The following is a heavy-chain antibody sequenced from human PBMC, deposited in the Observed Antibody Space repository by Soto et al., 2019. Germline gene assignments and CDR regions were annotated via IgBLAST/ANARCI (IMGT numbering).Heavy chain of an antibody. V-gene: IGHV4-59*08. CDR1: GGPISSYY. Sequence: SETLSLTCTVSGGPISSYYWSWIRQPPGKGLEWIGYIYYSGSTNYNPSLKSRVTISVDTSKNQFSLKLSSVTAADTAVYYCARRAAVARTVFDYWGQGTLVTLSS. CDR2: IYYSGST. CDR3: ARRAAVARTVFDY. D-gene: IGHD6-19*01. J-gene: IGHJ4*02.